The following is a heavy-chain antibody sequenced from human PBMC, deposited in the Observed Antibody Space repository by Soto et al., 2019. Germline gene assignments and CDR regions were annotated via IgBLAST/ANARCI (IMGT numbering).Heavy chain of an antibody. V-gene: IGHV4-61*01. CDR2: IYYSGST. Sequence: QVQLQESGPGLVKPSETLSLTCTVSGGSVSSGSYYWSWIRQPPGKGLEWIGYIYYSGSTNYNPSLKSRVTISVDTSKNQFSLKVRSVTAADTAVYYCARLVNEYFFDYWGQGTLVTVSS. CDR1: GGSVSSGSYY. J-gene: IGHJ4*02. D-gene: IGHD2-8*01. CDR3: ARLVNEYFFDY.